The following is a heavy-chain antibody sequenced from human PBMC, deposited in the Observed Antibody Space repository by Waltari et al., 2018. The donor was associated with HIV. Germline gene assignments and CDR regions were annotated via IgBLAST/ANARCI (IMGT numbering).Heavy chain of an antibody. J-gene: IGHJ6*02. V-gene: IGHV1-3*01. Sequence: QVQLVQSGAEVKKPGASVKVSCKASGYTFTSYRMHWVRQAPGRRFEWMGWTNAGNGNTKYSQKMQGRVTITRDTSASTAYMELTSLRSEDTAVYYCAREKNIPEKYHGMDVWGQGTTVTVSS. CDR1: GYTFTSYR. CDR3: AREKNIPEKYHGMDV. CDR2: TNAGNGNT.